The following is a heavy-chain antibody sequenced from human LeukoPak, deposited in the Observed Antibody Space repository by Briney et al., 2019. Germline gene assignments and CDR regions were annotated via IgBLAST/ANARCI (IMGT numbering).Heavy chain of an antibody. D-gene: IGHD3-10*01. Sequence: RGESLKISCKGSGYSFTNYWIGWVRQMPGKGLEWMGIIYPGDPDTRYSPSFQGQVTISADKSISTAYLQWSSLKASDTAMYYCARPESYYGSGSYYDDWGQGTLVTVSS. CDR2: IYPGDPDT. CDR1: GYSFTNYW. CDR3: ARPESYYGSGSYYDD. J-gene: IGHJ4*02. V-gene: IGHV5-51*01.